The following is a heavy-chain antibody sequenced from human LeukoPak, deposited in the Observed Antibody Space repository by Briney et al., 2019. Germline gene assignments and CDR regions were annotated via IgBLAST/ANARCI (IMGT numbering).Heavy chain of an antibody. J-gene: IGHJ4*02. Sequence: GGTLRLSCAASGFIYSSYGMSWVRQAPGKGLEWVSSISSSGGNTYYADSVKGRFTISRDNSKNTLYLQMNSLRAEDTAVYYCAKRSAYYDSRGYYFPFEYWGQGTLVTVSS. CDR1: GFIYSSYG. V-gene: IGHV3-23*01. CDR3: AKRSAYYDSRGYYFPFEY. CDR2: ISSSGGNT. D-gene: IGHD3-22*01.